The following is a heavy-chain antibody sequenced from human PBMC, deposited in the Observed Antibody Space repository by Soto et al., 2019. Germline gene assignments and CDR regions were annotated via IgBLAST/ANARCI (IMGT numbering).Heavy chain of an antibody. J-gene: IGHJ3*02. CDR3: ANDYRGNFAIHS. CDR2: IIPIFGTA. V-gene: IGHV1-69*13. CDR1: GGTFSSYA. Sequence: GASVKVSCKASGGTFSSYAISWVRQAPGQGLEWMGGIIPIFGTANYAQKFQGRVTITADESTSTAYMELSSLRSEDTAVYYCANDYRGNFAIHSWGQGIMVTVSS. D-gene: IGHD4-17*01.